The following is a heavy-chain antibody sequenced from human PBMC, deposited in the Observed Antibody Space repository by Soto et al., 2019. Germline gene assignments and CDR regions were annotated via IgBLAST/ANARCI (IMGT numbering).Heavy chain of an antibody. V-gene: IGHV4-34*01. Sequence: SETLSLTCAVYGGSFSGYYWSWIRQPPGKGLEWIGEINHSGSTNYNPSLKSRVTISVDTSKNQFSLKLSSVTAADTAVYYCARVVLGVRATHFAFDIRGQGTMVTVSS. CDR2: INHSGST. J-gene: IGHJ3*02. CDR3: ARVVLGVRATHFAFDI. CDR1: GGSFSGYY. D-gene: IGHD1-26*01.